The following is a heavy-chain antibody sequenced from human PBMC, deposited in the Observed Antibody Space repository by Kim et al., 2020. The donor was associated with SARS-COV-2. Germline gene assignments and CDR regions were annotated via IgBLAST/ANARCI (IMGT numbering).Heavy chain of an antibody. CDR2: IYYSGST. J-gene: IGHJ6*02. D-gene: IGHD3-22*01. CDR1: SGSISSYY. Sequence: SETLSLTCTVSSGSISSYYWSWIRQPPGKGLEWIGYIYYSGSTNYNPSLRSRVTISVDTSKNQFSLKLSSVTAADTAVYYCARRVYDSSGYRYGLDVWG. CDR3: ARRVYDSSGYRYGLDV. V-gene: IGHV4-59*08.